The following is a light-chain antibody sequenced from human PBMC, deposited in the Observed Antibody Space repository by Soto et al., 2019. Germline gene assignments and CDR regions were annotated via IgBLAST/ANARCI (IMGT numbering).Light chain of an antibody. J-gene: IGKJ1*01. CDR2: GAS. V-gene: IGKV3-20*01. Sequence: EIVLTQSPGTLSLSPGERATLSCRASQSVSSSYXAWYQQKPGPAPRLLIYGASTRATGIPDRFSGSGSGTDFTLTISRLQPEDFAVYYCQQYGSSPPFTFGQGTRVEIK. CDR3: QQYGSSPPFT. CDR1: QSVSSSY.